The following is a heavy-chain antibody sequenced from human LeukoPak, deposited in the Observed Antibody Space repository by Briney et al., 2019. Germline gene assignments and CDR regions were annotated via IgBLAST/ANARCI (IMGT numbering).Heavy chain of an antibody. CDR3: ARGYCTNGVCYTGPYYFDY. J-gene: IGHJ4*02. D-gene: IGHD2-8*01. CDR1: GFTFSSYA. V-gene: IGHV1-69*01. CDR2: IIPIFGTA. Sequence: GGSLRLSCAASGFTFSSYAISWVRQAPGQGLEWMGGIIPIFGTANYAQKFQGRVTITADESTSTAYMELSSLRSEDTAVYYCARGYCTNGVCYTGPYYFDYWGQGTLVTVSS.